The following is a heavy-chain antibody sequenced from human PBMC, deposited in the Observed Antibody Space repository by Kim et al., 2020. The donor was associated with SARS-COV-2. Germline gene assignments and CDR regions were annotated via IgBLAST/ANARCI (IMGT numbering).Heavy chain of an antibody. CDR3: ASHKYYYESSGYYLDGFDI. D-gene: IGHD3-22*01. CDR2: IYYSGRN. CDR1: GGSISSSSYY. V-gene: IGHV4-39*01. J-gene: IGHJ3*02. Sequence: SETLTLTCTVSGGSISSSSYYWGWIRQPTGTGLEWTGSIYYSGRNYYNASFKSRVSISVDTCKNQVSRKWTSVTATDTAVYYCASHKYYYESSGYYLDGFDIWGQGTMVTVSS.